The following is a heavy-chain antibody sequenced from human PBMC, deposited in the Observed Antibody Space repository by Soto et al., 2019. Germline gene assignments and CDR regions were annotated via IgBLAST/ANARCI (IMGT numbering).Heavy chain of an antibody. J-gene: IGHJ1*01. CDR1: GFTFSTYE. CDR2: ISGSGYTSDGGPTI. Sequence: PGGSLRLSCAASGFTFSTYEMIWVRQAPGKGLEWVSYISGSGYTSDGGPTIHYADSVKGRFTISRNNAKNSLYLQMNSLRVEDTAVYYCARVSQSFIEYLKHCGQGTLVTLSS. D-gene: IGHD3-16*02. CDR3: ARVSQSFIEYLKH. V-gene: IGHV3-48*03.